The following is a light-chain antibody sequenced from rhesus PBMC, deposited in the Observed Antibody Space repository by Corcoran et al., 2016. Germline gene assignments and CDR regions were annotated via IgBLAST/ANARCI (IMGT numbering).Light chain of an antibody. CDR3: LQHNNYPPT. Sequence: DIQMTQSPSSLSASVGDTVTITCRASQGITSYLNWFQQKPGKAPTLLIYDAFNLESGVPSRFSGNGSWTDFTLTISSLQPEDFATYYCLQHNNYPPTFGQGTKVEIK. CDR1: QGITSY. V-gene: IGKV1-28*02. J-gene: IGKJ1*01. CDR2: DAF.